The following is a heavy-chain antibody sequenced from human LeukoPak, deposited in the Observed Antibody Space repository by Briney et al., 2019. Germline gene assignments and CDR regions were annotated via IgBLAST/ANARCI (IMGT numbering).Heavy chain of an antibody. Sequence: GGSLRLSCAASGFTFSSYAMSWVRQAPGKGLEWVSVISGSGGSTYYADSVKGRFTISRDNSKNTLYLQMNSLRAEDTAVYYCTKDGYCSGGSCYSTPFDYWGQGTLVTVSS. V-gene: IGHV3-23*01. CDR3: TKDGYCSGGSCYSTPFDY. J-gene: IGHJ4*02. D-gene: IGHD2-15*01. CDR1: GFTFSSYA. CDR2: ISGSGGST.